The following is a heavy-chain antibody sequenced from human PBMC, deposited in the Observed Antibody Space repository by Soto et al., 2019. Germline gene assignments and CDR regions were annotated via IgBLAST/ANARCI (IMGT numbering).Heavy chain of an antibody. D-gene: IGHD2-21*02. V-gene: IGHV3-21*06. CDR2: ISGVRDYI. CDR3: AREGVHNYTAYYFDY. J-gene: IGHJ4*02. Sequence: PGGSLRLSCAASGFTFSYYPLHWVRRAPGKGLEWVSSISGVRDYIRYADSVKGRFAISRDNAKTSLYLQMNSLTAEGTAVYYCAREGVHNYTAYYFDYWGQGTLVTVSS. CDR1: GFTFSYYP.